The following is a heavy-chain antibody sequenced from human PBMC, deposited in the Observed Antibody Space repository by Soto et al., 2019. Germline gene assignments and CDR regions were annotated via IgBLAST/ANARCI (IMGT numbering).Heavy chain of an antibody. J-gene: IGHJ4*02. D-gene: IGHD3-22*01. CDR3: VRDGLDYYDTERLYFDN. Sequence: SLTCAVYGGSFSGYYWSWIRQPPGTGLEWIGEINHSGSTNYNPSLKSRVTISVDTSKNQFSLKLSSVTAEDTATYYCVRDGLDYYDTERLYFDNWGQGTLVTVSS. V-gene: IGHV4-34*01. CDR1: GGSFSGYY. CDR2: INHSGST.